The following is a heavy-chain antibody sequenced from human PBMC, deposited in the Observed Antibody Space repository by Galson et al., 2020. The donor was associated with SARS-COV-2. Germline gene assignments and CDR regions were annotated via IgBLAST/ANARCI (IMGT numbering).Heavy chain of an antibody. V-gene: IGHV3-7*03. CDR2: LKEAGSEK. J-gene: IGHJ6*03. Sequence: GGSLRLSCAASGFTFSTYWMSWVRQAPGKGLEWVANLKEAGSEKSYVDSVRGRFTISRDNAKNSLYLQMTSLRAEDTAVYFCARVEGGFYYYYMDVWGKGTTVTVSS. CDR3: ARVEGGFYYYYMDV. D-gene: IGHD3-16*01. CDR1: GFTFSTYW.